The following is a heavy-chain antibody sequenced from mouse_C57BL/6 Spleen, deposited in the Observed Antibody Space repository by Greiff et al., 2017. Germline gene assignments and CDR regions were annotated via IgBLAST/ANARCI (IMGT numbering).Heavy chain of an antibody. Sequence: EVKVVESGGDLVKPGGSLKLSCAASGFTFSSYGMSWVRQTPDKRLEWVATISSGGSYTYYPDSVKGRFTISRDNAKNTLYLQMSSLKSEDTAMYYCARLYGYDGGNAIDYWGQGASVTVSS. D-gene: IGHD2-14*01. CDR3: ARLYGYDGGNAIDY. CDR1: GFTFSSYG. V-gene: IGHV5-6*01. J-gene: IGHJ4*01. CDR2: ISSGGSYT.